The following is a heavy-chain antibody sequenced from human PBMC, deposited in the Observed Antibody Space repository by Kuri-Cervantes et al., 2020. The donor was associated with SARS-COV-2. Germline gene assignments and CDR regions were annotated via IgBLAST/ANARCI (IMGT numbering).Heavy chain of an antibody. CDR1: GYTFTSYG. CDR2: ISTYIGNT. J-gene: IGHJ4*02. CDR3: ANAVAGIRFDY. D-gene: IGHD6-19*01. V-gene: IGHV1-18*01. Sequence: ASVKVSCKASGYTFTSYGISWVRQAPGQGLEWMGWISTYIGNTNYAQKFQGRVTITADKSTSKAYMELSSMRSEDTAVYYCANAVAGIRFDYWGQGTLVTVSS.